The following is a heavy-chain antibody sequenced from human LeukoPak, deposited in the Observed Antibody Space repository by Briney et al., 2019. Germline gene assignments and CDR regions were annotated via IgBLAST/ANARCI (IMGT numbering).Heavy chain of an antibody. CDR1: GFTFSSYS. V-gene: IGHV3-21*04. CDR2: ISSSSSYI. CDR3: ARDQGIAVAGPSGGY. Sequence: GGSLRLSCAASGFTFSSYSMNWVRQAPGKGLEWVSSISSSSSYIYYADSVKGRFTISRDNAKNSLYLQMNSLRAEDTAVYYCARDQGIAVAGPSGGYWGQETLVTVSS. J-gene: IGHJ4*02. D-gene: IGHD6-19*01.